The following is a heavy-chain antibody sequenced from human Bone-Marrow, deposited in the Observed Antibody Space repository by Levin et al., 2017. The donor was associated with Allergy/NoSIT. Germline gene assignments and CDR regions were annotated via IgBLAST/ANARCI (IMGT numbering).Heavy chain of an antibody. D-gene: IGHD2-2*01. Sequence: PGGSLRLSCAASGFTFSSYAMNWVRQAPGKGLEWVSGTSDSGGSTYYADSVKGRFTISRDNSKNTLYLQVNSLRAEDTALYYCAKDLSAVPAATYYYAMDVWGPGTTVTVSS. CDR1: GFTFSSYA. CDR2: TSDSGGST. J-gene: IGHJ6*02. V-gene: IGHV3-23*01. CDR3: AKDLSAVPAATYYYAMDV.